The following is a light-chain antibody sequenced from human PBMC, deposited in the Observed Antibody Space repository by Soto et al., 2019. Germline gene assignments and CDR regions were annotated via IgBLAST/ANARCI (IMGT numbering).Light chain of an antibody. V-gene: IGKV1-5*03. CDR2: KAS. Sequence: DIQMTQSPSTLSASVGDRVTITCRASQSISSWLAWYQQKPGKAPKLLIYKASSLESGVPSRFSGSGSGTEFTLTISSLQPDDFAIYYCKQYNIYPITFGQGTRLEIK. CDR1: QSISSW. J-gene: IGKJ5*01. CDR3: KQYNIYPIT.